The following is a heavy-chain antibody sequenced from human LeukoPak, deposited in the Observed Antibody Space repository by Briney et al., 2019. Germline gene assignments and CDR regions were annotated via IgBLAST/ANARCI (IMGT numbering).Heavy chain of an antibody. V-gene: IGHV3-21*01. CDR2: ISSSSSYI. J-gene: IGHJ4*02. CDR3: ARDNDLLRYFDWPLDY. D-gene: IGHD3-9*01. Sequence: GGSLRLSCAASGFAFSSYSMNWVRQAPGKELEWVSSISSSSSYIYYADSVKGRFTISRDNAKNSLYLQMNSLRAGDTAVYYCARDNDLLRYFDWPLDYWGQGTLVTVSS. CDR1: GFAFSSYS.